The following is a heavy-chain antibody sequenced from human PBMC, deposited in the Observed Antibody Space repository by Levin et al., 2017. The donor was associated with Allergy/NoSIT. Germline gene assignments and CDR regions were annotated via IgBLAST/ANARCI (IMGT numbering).Heavy chain of an antibody. V-gene: IGHV3-9*01. CDR3: AKGIGGASTIPFDY. CDR1: GFTFDDYA. D-gene: IGHD1-26*01. CDR2: ITWNSGGI. Sequence: QHGESLKISCAASGFTFDDYAMHWVRQAPGKGLEWVSGITWNSGGIGYADSVKGRFTISRDNAKNSLYLQMNSLRVEDTALYYCAKGIGGASTIPFDYWGQGTLVTVSS. J-gene: IGHJ4*02.